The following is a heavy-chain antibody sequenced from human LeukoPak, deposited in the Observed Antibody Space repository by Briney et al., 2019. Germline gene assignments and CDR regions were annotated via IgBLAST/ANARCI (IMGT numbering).Heavy chain of an antibody. CDR1: GFTFSSYA. D-gene: IGHD3-10*01. J-gene: IGHJ6*03. Sequence: GGSLRLSCAASGFTFSSYAMSWVRQAPGKGLEWVSAISGSGGSTYYADSVKGRFTISRDNSKNTLYLQMNSLRAEDTAVYYCAKGGAVSSKSITMVRGTRRYYYYMDVWGKGTTVTISS. CDR3: AKGGAVSSKSITMVRGTRRYYYYMDV. V-gene: IGHV3-23*01. CDR2: ISGSGGST.